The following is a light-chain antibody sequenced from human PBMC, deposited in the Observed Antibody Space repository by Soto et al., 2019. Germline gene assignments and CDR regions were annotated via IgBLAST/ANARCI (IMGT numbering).Light chain of an antibody. CDR1: SSDVGSYDL. CDR3: YSYAGDSLYV. J-gene: IGLJ1*01. Sequence: QSALTQPASVSGPPGQSLPFSCLATSSDVGSYDLVSWYQHHPGKVPKLMVYEGTKRPSGVSDRFSGSKSGNTASLTISGLQAEDEADYYCYSYAGDSLYVFGTGTKLTVL. V-gene: IGLV2-23*01. CDR2: EGT.